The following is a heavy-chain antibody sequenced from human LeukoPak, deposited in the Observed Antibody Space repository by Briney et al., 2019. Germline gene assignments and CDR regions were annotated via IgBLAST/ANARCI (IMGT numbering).Heavy chain of an antibody. CDR2: ISYDGSNK. Sequence: GGSLRLSCAASGFTFSSYGMHWVRQAPGKGLEWVAVISYDGSNKYYADSVKGRFTISRDNSKNTLYLQMNSLRAEDTAVYYCAKGNQKLQWFGESEFRPLDYWGQGTLVTVSS. J-gene: IGHJ4*02. D-gene: IGHD3-10*01. CDR1: GFTFSSYG. V-gene: IGHV3-30*18. CDR3: AKGNQKLQWFGESEFRPLDY.